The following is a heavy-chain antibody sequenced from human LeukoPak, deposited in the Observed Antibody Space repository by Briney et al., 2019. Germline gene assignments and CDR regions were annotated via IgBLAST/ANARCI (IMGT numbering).Heavy chain of an antibody. CDR3: ARGLGSSWPDY. J-gene: IGHJ4*02. V-gene: IGHV1-8*01. CDR2: MNPNSGNT. D-gene: IGHD6-13*01. CDR1: GYTFTSYD. Sequence: ASVTVSCKASGYTFTSYDINWVRQAAGQGLEWMGWMNPNSGNTGYAQKFQGRVTMTRNTSISTAYMELSSLRSEDTAVYYCARGLGSSWPDYWGQVTLVTVSS.